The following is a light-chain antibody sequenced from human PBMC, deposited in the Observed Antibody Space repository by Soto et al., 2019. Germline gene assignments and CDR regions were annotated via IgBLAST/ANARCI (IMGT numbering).Light chain of an antibody. CDR3: TVWDDRLRGRL. Sequence: QSVLTQPPSASGTPGQRVTISCSGSSSNIESNFVYWYQQFPGTAPRLLIYRNNQRPSGVPDRFSGSKSGTSASLAISALRSRDEADFYCTVWDDRLRGRLFGGGTQLTVL. J-gene: IGLJ2*01. CDR1: SSNIESNF. CDR2: RNN. V-gene: IGLV1-47*01.